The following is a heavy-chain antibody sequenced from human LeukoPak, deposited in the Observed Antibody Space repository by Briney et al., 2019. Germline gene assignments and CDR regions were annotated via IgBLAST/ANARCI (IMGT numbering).Heavy chain of an antibody. Sequence: GGSLRLYCAASGFTFSSYGMHWVRQAPGKGLEWVAFIRYDGSNKYYADSVKGRFTISRDNSKNTLSLRMDSLRAEDTAVYYCARRWIVGATSYFDYWGQGTLVTVSS. D-gene: IGHD1-26*01. CDR2: IRYDGSNK. V-gene: IGHV3-30*02. CDR1: GFTFSSYG. J-gene: IGHJ4*02. CDR3: ARRWIVGATSYFDY.